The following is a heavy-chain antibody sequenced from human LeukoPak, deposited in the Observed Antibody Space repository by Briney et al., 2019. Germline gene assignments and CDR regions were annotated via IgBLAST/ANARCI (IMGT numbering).Heavy chain of an antibody. J-gene: IGHJ4*02. CDR1: GFTFSDYA. D-gene: IGHD3-10*01. V-gene: IGHV3-23*01. Sequence: TGGSLRLSCAASGFTFSDYAMSWVRQAPGKGLEWVSGISGSGGSTKYADSVEGRFTISRDNSKNTVYLQMNSLRAEDTAVYYCAKERYGSGTYYPDYWGQGTLVTVSS. CDR2: ISGSGGST. CDR3: AKERYGSGTYYPDY.